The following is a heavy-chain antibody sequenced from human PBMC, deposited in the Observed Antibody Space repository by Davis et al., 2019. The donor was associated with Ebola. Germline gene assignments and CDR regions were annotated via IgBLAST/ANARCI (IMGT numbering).Heavy chain of an antibody. J-gene: IGHJ4*02. CDR1: GFTFGDYT. CDR2: VTWDGSST. V-gene: IGHV3-43*01. CDR3: ARERTSCGGDCLDY. D-gene: IGHD2-21*01. Sequence: GESLKISCAASGFTFGDYTMHWVRQVPGKGLEWLSLVTWDGSSTYSADSARGRFTISRDNAKNSLFLQMNSLRAEDTALYYCARERTSCGGDCLDYWGQGTLVTVSS.